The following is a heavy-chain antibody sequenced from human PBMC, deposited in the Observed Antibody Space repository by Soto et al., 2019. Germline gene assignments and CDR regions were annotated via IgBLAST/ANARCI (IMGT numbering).Heavy chain of an antibody. CDR3: ARKAWVRFDY. V-gene: IGHV4-4*02. Sequence: SETLSLTCAVSGDSISSSVCLTLFRQPPGKVLEWIGEVFHTGDTYFNPSLRSRVAMSVDKSTNEFSLKVTSVTAADTAIYYCARKAWVRFDYWGQGALVTVSS. CDR1: GDSISSSVC. J-gene: IGHJ4*02. CDR2: VFHTGDT. D-gene: IGHD7-27*01.